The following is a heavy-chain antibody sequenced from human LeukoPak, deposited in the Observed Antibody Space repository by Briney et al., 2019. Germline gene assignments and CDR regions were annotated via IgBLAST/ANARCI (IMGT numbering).Heavy chain of an antibody. Sequence: GGTLRLSCAASGFTFSSYGMSWVRQAPGKGLEWVSAISGIGGSTYYADSAKGRFTISRANSKNTLYLQMNSLRAEDRAGYYCAGAKRNGFDIWGQGTMVTVSS. CDR1: GFTFSSYG. D-gene: IGHD2-8*01. V-gene: IGHV3-23*01. J-gene: IGHJ3*02. CDR3: AGAKRNGFDI. CDR2: ISGIGGST.